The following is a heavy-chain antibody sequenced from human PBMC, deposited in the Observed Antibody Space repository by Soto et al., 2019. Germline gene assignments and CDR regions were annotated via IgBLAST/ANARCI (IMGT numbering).Heavy chain of an antibody. CDR1: GFTFSNFA. D-gene: IGHD2-2*01. V-gene: IGHV3-30*18. J-gene: IGHJ6*02. Sequence: GGSLRLSFAASGFTFSNFAMHWVSQTPGKGLECVAVISYDGSSLYYADSVRGRFTISRDNSKNTLYLQMNRLRPEDTAVYYGAKNQNQLIRRCYGLRVWGQGTKVTLS. CDR2: ISYDGSSL. CDR3: AKNQNQLIRRCYGLRV.